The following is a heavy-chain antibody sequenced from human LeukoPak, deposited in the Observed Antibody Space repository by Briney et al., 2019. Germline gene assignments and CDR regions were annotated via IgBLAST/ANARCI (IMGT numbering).Heavy chain of an antibody. CDR2: IRQDGDEK. CDR3: AREVAQNHNGGAFEF. J-gene: IGHJ3*01. D-gene: IGHD1-14*01. CDR1: GLAFSSYW. V-gene: IGHV3-7*04. Sequence: TGGSLRLSCAVSGLAFSSYWMTWVRQAPGQGLEWVANIRQDGDEKHYVDSVKGRFTISRDNAKNSLYLQMNSLRAEDTAVYYCAREVAQNHNGGAFEFWGQGTMVTVSS.